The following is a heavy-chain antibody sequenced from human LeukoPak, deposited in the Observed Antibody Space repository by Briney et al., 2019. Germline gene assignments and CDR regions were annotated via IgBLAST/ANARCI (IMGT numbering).Heavy chain of an antibody. CDR1: GGSISSYY. V-gene: IGHV4-59*01. D-gene: IGHD3-10*01. J-gene: IGHJ6*03. CDR2: IYYSGST. Sequence: SETLSPTCTVSGGSISSYYWSWIRQPPGKGLEWIGYIYYSGSTNYNPSLKSRVTISVDTPKNQFSLELSSVTAADTAVYYCAREARFGELLHTNDAPYYYMDVWGKGTTVTISS. CDR3: AREARFGELLHTNDAPYYYMDV.